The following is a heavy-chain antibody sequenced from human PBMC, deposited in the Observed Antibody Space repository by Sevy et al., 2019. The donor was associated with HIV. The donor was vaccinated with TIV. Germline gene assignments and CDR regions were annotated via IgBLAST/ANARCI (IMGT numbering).Heavy chain of an antibody. J-gene: IGHJ5*02. CDR2: IYTSGST. CDR1: GGSISSGSYY. CDR3: ARGSSSSWYSGWFDP. Sequence: SETLSLTCTVSGGSISSGSYYWNWIRQPAGKGLEWIGRIYTSGSTNYHPSLKSRVTISVDTSKNQFSLKLSSVTAADTAMYYCARGSSSSWYSGWFDPWGQGTLVTVSS. V-gene: IGHV4-61*02. D-gene: IGHD6-13*01.